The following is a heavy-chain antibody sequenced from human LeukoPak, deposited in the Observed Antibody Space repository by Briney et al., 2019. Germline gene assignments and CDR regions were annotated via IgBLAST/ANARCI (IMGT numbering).Heavy chain of an antibody. CDR2: ISAYNGNT. J-gene: IGHJ3*02. V-gene: IGHV1-18*01. D-gene: IGHD3-10*01. CDR1: GYTFTNYA. Sequence: EASVKVSCKASGYTFTNYAMNWVRQAPGRGLEWMGWISAYNGNTELAQKFQGRVTLATDASTSTAYVELRSLTSDDTAVYFCARGGSRSRRGDDALDIWGQGTMVTVSS. CDR3: ARGGSRSRRGDDALDI.